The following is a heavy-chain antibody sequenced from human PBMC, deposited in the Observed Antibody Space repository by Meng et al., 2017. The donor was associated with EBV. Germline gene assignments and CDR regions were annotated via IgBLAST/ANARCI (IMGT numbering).Heavy chain of an antibody. J-gene: IGHJ6*02. CDR2: IKQDGSEK. V-gene: IGHV3-7*01. CDR3: AKGPLVVPGV. D-gene: IGHD2-2*01. Sequence: GESLKISCATSGFTFTGDWMSWVRQAPGRGLEWVANIKQDGSEKYYADSVKGRFTISRDNSKSTLYLQMNSMRAEDTAVYYCAKGPLVVPGVWGQGTTVTVSS. CDR1: GFTFTGDW.